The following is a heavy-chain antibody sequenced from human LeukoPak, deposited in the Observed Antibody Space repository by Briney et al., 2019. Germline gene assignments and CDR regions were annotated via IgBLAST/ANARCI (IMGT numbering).Heavy chain of an antibody. CDR2: IIPIFGTA. CDR3: ARDKHRSGCINSCYYGMDV. Sequence: SVKVSCKASGGTFSSYAISWVRQAPGQGLEWMGGIIPIFGTANYAQKFQGRVTITADESTSTAYMELSSLRSEDTAVYYCARDKHRSGCINSCYYGMDVWGQGTTVTVS. V-gene: IGHV1-69*13. J-gene: IGHJ6*02. CDR1: GGTFSSYA. D-gene: IGHD6-19*01.